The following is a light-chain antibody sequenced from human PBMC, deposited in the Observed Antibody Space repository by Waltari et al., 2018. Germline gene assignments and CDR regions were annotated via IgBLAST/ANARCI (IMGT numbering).Light chain of an antibody. V-gene: IGLV2-23*01. CDR3: CSYAGSSIFYV. CDR2: EGS. CDR1: SSDVGSYNL. Sequence: QSALTQPASVSGSPGQSITISCTGTSSDVGSYNLVSCYQQHPGKAPKLMIYEGSKRPSGVSNRFSGSKSGNTASLTISGLQAEDEADYYCCSYAGSSIFYVFGTGTKVTVL. J-gene: IGLJ1*01.